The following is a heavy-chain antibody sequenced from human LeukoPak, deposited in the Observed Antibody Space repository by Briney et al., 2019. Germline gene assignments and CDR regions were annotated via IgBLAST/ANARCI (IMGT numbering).Heavy chain of an antibody. CDR1: GFTFSSYE. CDR3: ARDMSRYGSGSYYFGY. D-gene: IGHD3-10*01. CDR2: ISSSGSTI. Sequence: GGSLRLSCAASGFTFSSYEMNWVRQAPGKGLEWVSYISSSGSTIYYADSAKGRFTISRDNAKNSLYLQMNSLRAEDTAVYYCARDMSRYGSGSYYFGYWGQGTLVTVSS. V-gene: IGHV3-48*03. J-gene: IGHJ4*02.